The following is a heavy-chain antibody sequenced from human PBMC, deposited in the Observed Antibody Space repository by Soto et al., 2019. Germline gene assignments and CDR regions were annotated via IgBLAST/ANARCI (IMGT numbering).Heavy chain of an antibody. CDR3: AKSYFFSWYDS. CDR2: VSSSADAT. D-gene: IGHD3-10*01. V-gene: IGHV3-23*01. J-gene: IGHJ5*01. Sequence: GGSLRLSCAASGFIFSSYDMAWVRQAPGKGLEWVSTVSSSADATQYADSVKGRFTISRDNSKNTLYLEMNNLGDEDTATYYCAKSYFFSWYDSWGQGTLVTVSS. CDR1: GFIFSSYD.